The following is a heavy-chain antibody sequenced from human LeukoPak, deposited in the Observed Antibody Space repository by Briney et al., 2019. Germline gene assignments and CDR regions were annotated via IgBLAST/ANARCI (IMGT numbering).Heavy chain of an antibody. J-gene: IGHJ4*02. Sequence: SETLSLTCAVSGGSIGSSYWWTWVRQPPEKGLEWIGAIYYSGTTKYNPSLVSRVTISVDKSKNQFSLKMNSMTAADTAVYFCARGHYDSSGYYSHYFDSWSQGTLVTVSS. CDR2: IYYSGTT. V-gene: IGHV4-4*02. CDR1: GGSIGSSYW. CDR3: ARGHYDSSGYYSHYFDS. D-gene: IGHD3-22*01.